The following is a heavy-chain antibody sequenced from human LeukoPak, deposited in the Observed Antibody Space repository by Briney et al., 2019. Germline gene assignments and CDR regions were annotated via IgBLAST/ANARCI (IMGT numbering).Heavy chain of an antibody. D-gene: IGHD6-19*01. Sequence: SETLSLTCAVYGGSFSGYYWSWIRQPPRKGLGWIGEINHSGSTNYNPSLKSRVTISVDTSKNQFSLKLSSVTAADTAVYYCARRGIMYSSGWTQNWFDPWGQGTLVTVSS. CDR2: INHSGST. CDR1: GGSFSGYY. V-gene: IGHV4-34*01. CDR3: ARRGIMYSSGWTQNWFDP. J-gene: IGHJ5*02.